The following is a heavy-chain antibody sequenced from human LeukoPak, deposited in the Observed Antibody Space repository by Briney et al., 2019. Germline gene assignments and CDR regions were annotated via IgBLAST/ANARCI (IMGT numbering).Heavy chain of an antibody. CDR1: GYTFTSYG. J-gene: IGHJ3*02. V-gene: IGHV1-18*01. Sequence: ASVKVSCKASGYTFTSYGISWVRQAPGQGLEWMGWISAYNGNTNYAQTLQGRVTMTTATSTSTAYMELRSLRSDDTAVYYCAYSYDTDAFDIWGQGTMVTVSS. D-gene: IGHD3-22*01. CDR3: AYSYDTDAFDI. CDR2: ISAYNGNT.